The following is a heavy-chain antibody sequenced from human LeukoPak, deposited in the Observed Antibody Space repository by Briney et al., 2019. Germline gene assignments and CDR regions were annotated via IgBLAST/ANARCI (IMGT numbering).Heavy chain of an antibody. D-gene: IGHD3-22*01. CDR3: ARVNFYYYDRTSYFDY. Sequence: SQTLSLTCAISGDSVSSNSAAWNWIRQSPSRGLEWLGRTYYRSKWYNDYAVSVKSRITINPDTSKNQFSLQLNSVTPEDTAVYYCARVNFYYYDRTSYFDYWGQGTLVTVSS. J-gene: IGHJ4*02. V-gene: IGHV6-1*01. CDR2: TYYRSKWYN. CDR1: GDSVSSNSAA.